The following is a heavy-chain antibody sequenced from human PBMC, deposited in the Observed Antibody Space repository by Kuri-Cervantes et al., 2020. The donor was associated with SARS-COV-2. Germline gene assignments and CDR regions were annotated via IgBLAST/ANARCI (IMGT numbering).Heavy chain of an antibody. D-gene: IGHD3-10*01. V-gene: IGHV4-34*01. CDR3: ARHYYGSGSYYAVPVLWSH. CDR2: INHSGST. J-gene: IGHJ4*02. Sequence: SETLSLTCAVYGGSFSGYYWSWIRQPPGKGLEWIGEINHSGSTYYNPSLKSRVTISVDTSKNQLSLKLSSVTAADTAVYYCARHYYGSGSYYAVPVLWSHWGQGTLVTVSS. CDR1: GGSFSGYY.